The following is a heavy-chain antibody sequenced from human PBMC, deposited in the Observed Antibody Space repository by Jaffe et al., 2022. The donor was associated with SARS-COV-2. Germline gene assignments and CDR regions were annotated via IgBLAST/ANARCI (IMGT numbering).Heavy chain of an antibody. J-gene: IGHJ6*02. Sequence: EVQLVESGGGLVQPGGSLRLSCAASGFTFSSYAMHWVRQAPGKGLEYVSAISSNGGSTYYANSVKGRFTISRDNSKNTLYLQMGSLRAEDMAVYYCARDQNPYTYYYGSGLDGMDVWGQGTTVTVSS. CDR1: GFTFSSYA. V-gene: IGHV3-64*01. CDR3: ARDQNPYTYYYGSGLDGMDV. D-gene: IGHD3-10*01. CDR2: ISSNGGST.